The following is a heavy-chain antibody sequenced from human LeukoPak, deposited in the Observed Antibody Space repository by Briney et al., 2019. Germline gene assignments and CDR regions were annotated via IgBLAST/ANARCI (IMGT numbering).Heavy chain of an antibody. CDR1: GGSISSYY. J-gene: IGHJ4*02. D-gene: IGHD5-18*01. CDR3: ARDGGYSYGYSLDC. CDR2: IHISGST. V-gene: IGHV4-4*07. Sequence: PSETLSLTCTVSGGSISSYYWSWIRQPAGKGLEWIGRIHISGSTNHNPSLKSRLTMSVDTSKNQFSLKLSSVTAADTAVYYCARDGGYSYGYSLDCWGQGTLVTVSS.